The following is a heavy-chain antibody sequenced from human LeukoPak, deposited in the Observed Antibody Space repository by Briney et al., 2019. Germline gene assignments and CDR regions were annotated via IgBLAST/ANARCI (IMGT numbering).Heavy chain of an antibody. V-gene: IGHV3-48*01. Sequence: GGSLRLSCAASGFTFSSYAMSWVRQAPGKGLEWVSYISNSSSTIYYADSVKGRFTISRDNAKNSLYLQMNSLRAEDTAVYYCAKKPGTTGTTLDYWGQGTLVTVSS. CDR1: GFTFSSYA. D-gene: IGHD1-1*01. CDR2: ISNSSSTI. CDR3: AKKPGTTGTTLDY. J-gene: IGHJ4*02.